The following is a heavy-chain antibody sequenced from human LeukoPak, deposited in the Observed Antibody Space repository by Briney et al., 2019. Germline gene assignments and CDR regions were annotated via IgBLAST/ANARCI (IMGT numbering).Heavy chain of an antibody. D-gene: IGHD3-10*01. V-gene: IGHV2-5*02. CDR1: GFSLSTHGVG. J-gene: IGHJ5*02. Sequence: SGPTLVNPTQTLTLTCTFSGFSLSTHGVGVGWIRQPPGKALEWLSLIYWDDDKRYSPSLNSRVTITKDTSKKQVVLTMTNMDPVDTGTYYCAHYASGSFRNWFDPWGQGTLVTVSS. CDR2: IYWDDDK. CDR3: AHYASGSFRNWFDP.